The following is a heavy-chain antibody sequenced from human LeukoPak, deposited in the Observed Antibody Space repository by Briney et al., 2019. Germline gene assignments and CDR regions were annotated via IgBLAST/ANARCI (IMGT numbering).Heavy chain of an antibody. V-gene: IGHV1-46*01. D-gene: IGHD3-22*01. CDR3: ARDRDYYDSSGYYPKYYFDY. J-gene: IGHJ4*02. CDR2: INPSGGST. CDR1: GGTFTHYV. Sequence: VASVKVSCKASGGTFTHYVISWVRQARGQGLEWMGIINPSGGSTSYAQKFQGRVTMTRDTSTSTVYMELSSLRSEDTAVYYCARDRDYYDSSGYYPKYYFDYWGQGTLVTVSS.